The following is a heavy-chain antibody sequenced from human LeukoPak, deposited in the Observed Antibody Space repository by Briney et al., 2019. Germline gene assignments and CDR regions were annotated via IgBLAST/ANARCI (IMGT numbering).Heavy chain of an antibody. Sequence: PAETLSLTCIVSGGSINSYYWNWIRQPPGYGLDSIGYVFYSGNTNYNPPLKSRVTISVDASKSQLSLKLSSVTAADTAVYYCARARDDYINNWFDPWGQGTLVTVSS. CDR3: ARARDDYINNWFDP. CDR1: GGSINSYY. V-gene: IGHV4-59*01. D-gene: IGHD5-24*01. CDR2: VFYSGNT. J-gene: IGHJ5*02.